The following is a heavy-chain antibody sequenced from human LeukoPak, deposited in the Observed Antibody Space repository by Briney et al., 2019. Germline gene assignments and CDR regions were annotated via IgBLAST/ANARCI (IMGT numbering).Heavy chain of an antibody. CDR2: VYSGGDT. CDR1: GFSVSYSY. V-gene: IGHV3-66*01. J-gene: IGHJ4*02. D-gene: IGHD2-21*02. CDR3: AKDNVGGNRGGDCYFGAY. Sequence: PGGSLRLSCVASGFSVSYSYMSWVRQAPGKGLDWVSVVYSGGDTDYSASVKDRFTISRDNSKNTLYLPMNSLRAEATAVYYCAKDNVGGNRGGDCYFGAYWGQGTLVTVSS.